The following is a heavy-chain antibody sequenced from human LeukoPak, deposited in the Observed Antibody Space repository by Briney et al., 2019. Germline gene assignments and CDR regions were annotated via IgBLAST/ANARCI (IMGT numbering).Heavy chain of an antibody. V-gene: IGHV3-30*03. Sequence: GGSLRLSCAASGFTFSSYGMHWVRQAPGKGLEWVAVISYDGSNKYYADSMKGRFTISRDNSKNTLYLQMNSLRAEDTAVYYCARITMIDGGVDYWGQGTLVTVSS. J-gene: IGHJ4*02. D-gene: IGHD3-22*01. CDR1: GFTFSSYG. CDR2: ISYDGSNK. CDR3: ARITMIDGGVDY.